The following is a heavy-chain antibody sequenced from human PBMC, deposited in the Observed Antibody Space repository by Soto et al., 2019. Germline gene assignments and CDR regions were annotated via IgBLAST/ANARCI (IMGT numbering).Heavy chain of an antibody. D-gene: IGHD2-2*01. CDR1: GFTFSSYA. J-gene: IGHJ6*02. CDR2: ISYDGSNK. Sequence: PGGSLRLSCAASGFTFSSYAMHWVRQAPGKGLEWVAVISYDGSNKYYADSVKGRFTISRDNSKNTLYLQMNSLRAEDTDVYYCARDLEYCSSTSCRYYYYYGMDVWGQGTTVTVS. CDR3: ARDLEYCSSTSCRYYYYYGMDV. V-gene: IGHV3-30-3*01.